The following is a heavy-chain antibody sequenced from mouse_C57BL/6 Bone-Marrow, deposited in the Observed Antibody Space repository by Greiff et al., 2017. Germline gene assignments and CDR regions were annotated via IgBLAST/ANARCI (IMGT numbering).Heavy chain of an antibody. V-gene: IGHV2-2*01. CDR2: IWSGGST. CDR3: ARVYGYDAGFAY. D-gene: IGHD2-2*01. Sequence: VQLVESGPGLVQPSPSLSITCPVSGFSLTSYGVHWVRQSPGKGLEWLGVIWSGGSTDYNAAFISRLSISKDNSKSQVFFKMNSLQADDTAIYYCARVYGYDAGFAYWGQGTLVTVSA. CDR1: GFSLTSYG. J-gene: IGHJ3*01.